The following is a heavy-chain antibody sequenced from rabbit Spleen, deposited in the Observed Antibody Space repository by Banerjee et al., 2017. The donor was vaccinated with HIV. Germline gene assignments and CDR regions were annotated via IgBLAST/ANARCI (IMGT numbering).Heavy chain of an antibody. CDR2: TYAGAGTDS. D-gene: IGHD3-1*01. Sequence: QEQLVESGGDLVQPEGSLTLTCTASGFSFSSTDWMCWVRQAPGKGLEWIGCTYAGAGTDSYCAKWAKGRFAQSKPASTTVTLQMTTLPAAATATVFMATDTRATALTGSIVWSFDLWGQGTLVTVS. CDR1: GFSFSSTDW. CDR3: ATDTRATALTGSIVWSFDL. V-gene: IGHV1S45*01. J-gene: IGHJ4*01.